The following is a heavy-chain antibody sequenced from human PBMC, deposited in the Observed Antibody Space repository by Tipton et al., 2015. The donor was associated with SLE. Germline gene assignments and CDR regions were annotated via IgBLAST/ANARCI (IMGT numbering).Heavy chain of an antibody. CDR1: GDSISGGGYF. V-gene: IGHV4-31*02. CDR2: IYPSGST. CDR3: ARLRIVYGFHGLDY. D-gene: IGHD2-8*01. Sequence: LRLSCTVSGDSISGGGYFWTWIRQHPGKGLEWIGYIYPSGSTFYNPSLESRVTISLDRSKNQFSLKLSSVTAADTAVYFCARLRIVYGFHGLDYWGLGTRVTVSA. J-gene: IGHJ4*02.